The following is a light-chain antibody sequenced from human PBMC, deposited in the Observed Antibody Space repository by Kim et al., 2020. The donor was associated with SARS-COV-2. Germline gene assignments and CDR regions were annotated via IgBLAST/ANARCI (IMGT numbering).Light chain of an antibody. J-gene: IGLJ1*01. Sequence: QSALTQPASVSGSAGQSITISCSGTINDVGAYNYVSWYQHHPGKDPRLIIYDVSKRPSGSSDRFSGSKSGNTASLTISGLQADDEADYFCSSHTNTNPAYAFGSGTKV. CDR3: SSHTNTNPAYA. V-gene: IGLV2-14*03. CDR2: DVS. CDR1: INDVGAYNY.